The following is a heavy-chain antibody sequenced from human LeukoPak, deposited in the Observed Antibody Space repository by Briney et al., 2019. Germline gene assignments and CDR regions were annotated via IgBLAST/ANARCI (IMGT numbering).Heavy chain of an antibody. D-gene: IGHD2-15*01. CDR3: ARGYCSGGSCYSEVRFDP. Sequence: GVSVKVSCKASGYASTSYGISWVRQAPGQGLEWMGWISAYNGNTNYAQKLQGRVTMTTDTSTSTAYMELRSLRSDDTAVYYCARGYCSGGSCYSEVRFDPWGQGTLVTVSS. J-gene: IGHJ5*02. CDR2: ISAYNGNT. CDR1: GYASTSYG. V-gene: IGHV1-18*01.